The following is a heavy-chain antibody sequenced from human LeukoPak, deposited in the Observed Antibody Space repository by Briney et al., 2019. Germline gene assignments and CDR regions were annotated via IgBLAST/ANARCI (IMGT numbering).Heavy chain of an antibody. CDR2: ISDSGSLT. Sequence: HPGGSLRLSCAASGFAFSSQAMGWVRQAPGKGLEWVSVISDSGSLTYYADSVKGRFTISRDNSKKTLFLQLNSLRAEDTAVYYCAKDARRTNGWYYFDYWGQGALVTVSS. J-gene: IGHJ4*02. CDR3: AKDARRTNGWYYFDY. D-gene: IGHD6-19*01. CDR1: GFAFSSQA. V-gene: IGHV3-23*01.